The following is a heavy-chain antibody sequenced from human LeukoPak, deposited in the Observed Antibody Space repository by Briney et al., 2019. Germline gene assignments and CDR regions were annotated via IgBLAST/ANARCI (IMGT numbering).Heavy chain of an antibody. V-gene: IGHV3-23*01. Sequence: PGGSLRLSCAASGFTFSSFAMNWVRQAPGQGLEWVSIISGSGDTTHYTDSVKGRFTVSRDNSKNTLYLQMNSLRAQDTAVYYCARGARKGDDYGGFFDYWGQGTLVTVSS. J-gene: IGHJ4*02. CDR3: ARGARKGDDYGGFFDY. CDR1: GFTFSSFA. CDR2: ISGSGDTT. D-gene: IGHD4-23*01.